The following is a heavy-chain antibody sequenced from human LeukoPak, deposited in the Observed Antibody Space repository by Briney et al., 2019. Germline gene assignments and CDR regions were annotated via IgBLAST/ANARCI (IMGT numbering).Heavy chain of an antibody. V-gene: IGHV3-23*01. CDR2: ISGSGGST. CDR3: AKDIDWLAFED. J-gene: IGHJ4*02. CDR1: GFTFSSYS. D-gene: IGHD6-19*01. Sequence: PGGSLRLSCAASGFTFSSYSMNWVRQAPGKGLEWVSAISGSGGSTYYADSVKGRFTISRDNAKNSLYLQMNSLRVEDTALYYCAKDIDWLAFEDWGQGTLVTVSS.